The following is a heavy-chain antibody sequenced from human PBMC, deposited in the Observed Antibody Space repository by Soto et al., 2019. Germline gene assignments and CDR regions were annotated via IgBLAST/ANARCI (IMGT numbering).Heavy chain of an antibody. Sequence: RLSCAASGFTVSSGYMAWVRQAPGKGLEWISVLFSGASSYYADSVKGRFTISRDNSKNTLSLEMSSLRVEDTAVYFCARDTYSSGWYDSWGQGTLVTVSS. CDR2: LFSGASS. D-gene: IGHD6-19*01. CDR1: GFTVSSGY. V-gene: IGHV3-53*05. CDR3: ARDTYSSGWYDS. J-gene: IGHJ5*01.